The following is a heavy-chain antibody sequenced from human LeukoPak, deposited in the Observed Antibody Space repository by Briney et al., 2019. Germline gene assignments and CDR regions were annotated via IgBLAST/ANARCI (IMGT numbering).Heavy chain of an antibody. CDR3: AREGSCSSTSCYADYYYYGMDV. CDR1: GFTFSSYG. CDR2: IWYDGSNK. Sequence: GGSLRLSCAASGFTFSSYGMHWVRQAPGKGLEWVAVIWYDGSNKYYADSVKGRFTISRDNSKSTLYLQMNSLRAEDTAVYYCAREGSCSSTSCYADYYYYGMDVWGQGTTVTVSS. J-gene: IGHJ6*02. D-gene: IGHD2-2*01. V-gene: IGHV3-33*01.